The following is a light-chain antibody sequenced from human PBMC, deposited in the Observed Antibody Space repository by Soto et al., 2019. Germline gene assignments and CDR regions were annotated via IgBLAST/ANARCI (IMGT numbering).Light chain of an antibody. J-gene: IGLJ2*01. CDR2: GNS. V-gene: IGLV1-40*01. CDR3: QSYDSSLSVV. Sequence: QSVLTQPPSVSGAPGQRVTISCTGSSSNIGAGYDVHWYQQLPGTAPKVLIYGNSNRPSGVPDRFSGSKSGTSASLAITGLQAEDEADYYCQSYDSSLSVVFGGGTKL. CDR1: SSNIGAGYD.